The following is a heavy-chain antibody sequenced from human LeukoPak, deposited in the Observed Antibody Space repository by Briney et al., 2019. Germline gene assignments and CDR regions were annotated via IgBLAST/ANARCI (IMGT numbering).Heavy chain of an antibody. CDR3: ARGRGYCSSTSCSFDY. J-gene: IGHJ4*02. D-gene: IGHD2-2*01. CDR1: GGSFSGYY. CDR2: INHSGST. Sequence: SETLSLTCAVYGGSFSGYYWSWIRQPPGKGLEWIGEINHSGSTNYNPSLKSRVTISVDTSKNQFSLKLSSVTAADTAVYYCARGRGYCSSTSCSFDYWGRGTLVTVSS. V-gene: IGHV4-34*01.